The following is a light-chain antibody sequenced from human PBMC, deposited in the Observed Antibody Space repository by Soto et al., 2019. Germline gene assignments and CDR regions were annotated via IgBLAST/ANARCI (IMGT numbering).Light chain of an antibody. CDR2: GAS. CDR3: QQYSHRPPYT. V-gene: IGKV3-15*01. J-gene: IGKJ2*01. CDR1: QSLDYN. Sequence: EIVMTQSPATLSVSLGERATLSCRAGQSLDYNLAWSQQKPGQAPRLLIYGASARATGVPARFSGSGSETEFTLTISSVQSEDCAVYFCQQYSHRPPYTFGQGTKLEIK.